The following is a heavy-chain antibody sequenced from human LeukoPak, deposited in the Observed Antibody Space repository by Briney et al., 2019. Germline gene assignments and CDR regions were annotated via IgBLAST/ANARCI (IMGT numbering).Heavy chain of an antibody. CDR1: GFTFSSFA. J-gene: IGHJ4*02. V-gene: IGHV3-64*04. D-gene: IGHD3-16*01. Sequence: PGGSLRLSCSASGFTFSSFAMHWVRQAPGKGLEYVAAISRNGGSTYYADSVEGRFTISRDNSKNTLYLQMNSLRAEDTAVYYCAKDPMITSGYFDYWGQGTLVTVSS. CDR2: ISRNGGST. CDR3: AKDPMITSGYFDY.